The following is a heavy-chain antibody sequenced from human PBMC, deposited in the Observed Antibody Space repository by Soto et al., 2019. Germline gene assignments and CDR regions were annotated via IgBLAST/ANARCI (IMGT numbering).Heavy chain of an antibody. D-gene: IGHD2-21*02. J-gene: IGHJ6*02. CDR1: GFSFSSIGEG. Sequence: QITLKESGPTLVKPTQTLTLTCTFPGFSFSSIGEGVGWIRQPPGKALEWLALIYWDDDKRYSPSLKSRLTITKDPSKNQXVLTMTNMDPVDTATYYCVQSRCGGDCLQSYSSHSYYGLDVWGQGTTVTVSS. CDR3: VQSRCGGDCLQSYSSHSYYGLDV. CDR2: IYWDDDK. V-gene: IGHV2-5*02.